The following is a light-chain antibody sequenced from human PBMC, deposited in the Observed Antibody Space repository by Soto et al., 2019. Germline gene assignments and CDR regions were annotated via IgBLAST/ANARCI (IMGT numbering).Light chain of an antibody. CDR2: GAS. V-gene: IGKV3-20*01. Sequence: EIVLTQSPGTLSLSPGERATLSCRASQNVYNNYIAWYQQKPGQAPRTVIYGASIRATGIPDRFSGSGSGTDFTLSISRLEPEDFAVYYCQQYGSSPYTFGQGTKVDIK. CDR3: QQYGSSPYT. CDR1: QNVYNNY. J-gene: IGKJ2*01.